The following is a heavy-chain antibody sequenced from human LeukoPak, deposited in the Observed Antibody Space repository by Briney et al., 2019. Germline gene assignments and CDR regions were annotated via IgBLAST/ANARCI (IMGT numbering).Heavy chain of an antibody. Sequence: GGSLRLSYVVSGFTVSSNFMTWVRQAPGKGLERVLVIYSGGSTYYADSVKGRFTISRDNSKNTVYLQMNGLRVEDTGVYYCARAGGPGQTAMDLDYWGQGTLVTVSS. CDR3: ARAGGPGQTAMDLDY. J-gene: IGHJ4*02. D-gene: IGHD5-18*01. V-gene: IGHV3-66*01. CDR2: IYSGGST. CDR1: GFTVSSNF.